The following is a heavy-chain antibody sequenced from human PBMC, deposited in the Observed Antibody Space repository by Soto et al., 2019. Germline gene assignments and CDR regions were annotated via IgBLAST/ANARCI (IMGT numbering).Heavy chain of an antibody. V-gene: IGHV6-1*01. CDR3: AREMSGYYALDY. CDR1: GDSVSSNSAA. Sequence: PSQTLSLTCAISGDSVSSNSAAWNWIRQSPSRGREWLGRTYYRSKWYKDYAVAVKSRITIRPDTSKNQLSLQLTSVTPEDTAVYSCAREMSGYYALDYWGQVTMVTVSS. CDR2: TYYRSKWYK. D-gene: IGHD3-22*01. J-gene: IGHJ4*02.